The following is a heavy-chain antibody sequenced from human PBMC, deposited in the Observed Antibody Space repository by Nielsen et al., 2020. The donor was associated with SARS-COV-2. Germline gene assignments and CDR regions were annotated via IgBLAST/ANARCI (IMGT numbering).Heavy chain of an antibody. D-gene: IGHD3-22*01. J-gene: IGHJ4*02. CDR3: ARDQVYYDSSGYYDY. V-gene: IGHV3-11*01. Sequence: GGSLRLSCAASGFTFSDYYMSWIRQAPGKGLEWVSYISSSGSTIYYADSVKGRFTISRDNAKNSLYLQMNSLRAEDTAVYYCARDQVYYDSSGYYDYWGQGTLVTVSS. CDR1: GFTFSDYY. CDR2: ISSSGSTI.